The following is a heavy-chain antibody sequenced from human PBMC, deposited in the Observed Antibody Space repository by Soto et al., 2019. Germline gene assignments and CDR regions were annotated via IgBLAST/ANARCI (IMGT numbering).Heavy chain of an antibody. V-gene: IGHV1-18*01. Sequence: QVQLVQSGADVKKPGASVVVSCKTSGYTFSNHGVSWVRQAPGQGLEWMGWISTSNGNTNYAQKLQGRVTMTTDKSTSTAYMELRSLRSDDTAVYFCARDRDYYDCGGYWGQGTLVTVSP. CDR3: ARDRDYYDCGGY. J-gene: IGHJ4*02. CDR2: ISTSNGNT. D-gene: IGHD3-22*01. CDR1: GYTFSNHG.